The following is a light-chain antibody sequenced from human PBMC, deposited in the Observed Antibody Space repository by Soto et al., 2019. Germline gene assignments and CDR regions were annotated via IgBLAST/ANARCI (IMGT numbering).Light chain of an antibody. V-gene: IGKV3-20*01. CDR3: HLYNRSPYN. J-gene: IGKJ2*01. CDR1: QSVHNNY. CDR2: DAS. Sequence: EIVLTQSPGTLSLSPGERVTLSCRASQSVHNNYLAWYQQKPGQAPRLLIYDASTRATGISDRFSGSGSGTDFTLTISRLEPEDVGVFYCHLYNRSPYNFGQGTKLEIK.